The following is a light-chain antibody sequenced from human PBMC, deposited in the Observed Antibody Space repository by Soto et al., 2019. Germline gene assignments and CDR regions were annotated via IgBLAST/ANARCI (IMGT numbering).Light chain of an antibody. Sequence: DIQLTQSPSFLSASVGGRVTITCRASQAISSHLAWYQQKPGKAPNLLIYGASTLQSGVPSRFSGSGAGTQFTLTISSLHPEDFATYYCQRLNSYPLTFGPGTTVDIK. V-gene: IGKV1-9*01. CDR2: GAS. CDR1: QAISSH. J-gene: IGKJ3*01. CDR3: QRLNSYPLT.